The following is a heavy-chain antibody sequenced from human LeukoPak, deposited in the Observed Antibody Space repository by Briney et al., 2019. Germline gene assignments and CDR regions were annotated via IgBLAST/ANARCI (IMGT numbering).Heavy chain of an antibody. CDR1: GFTFSRYW. J-gene: IGHJ3*02. CDR2: IKQDGSEK. Sequence: PGGSLRLSCAASGFTFSRYWMSWVRQAPGKGLEWVANIKQDGSEKYYVDSVKGRFTISRDNAKNSLYLQMNSLRAEDTAVYYCARDLFLVWPPGRAFDIWGQGTMVTVSS. V-gene: IGHV3-7*01. CDR3: ARDLFLVWPPGRAFDI. D-gene: IGHD3-3*01.